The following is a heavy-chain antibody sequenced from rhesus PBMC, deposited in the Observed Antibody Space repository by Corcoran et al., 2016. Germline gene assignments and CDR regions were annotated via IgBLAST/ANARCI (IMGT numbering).Heavy chain of an antibody. CDR1: GGSISSYW. V-gene: IGHV4-80*01. CDR3: ARVFDPGYSTPFDY. D-gene: IGHD5-24*01. J-gene: IGHJ4*01. Sequence: QVQLQESGPGVVKPSETLSLTCAVSGGSISSYWWGWIRQPPGKGLEWIGQINGNSGSTNYTPSLKSRVTISKDASKNQFSLKLSSVTAADTAVYYCARVFDPGYSTPFDYWGQGVLVTVSS. CDR2: INGNSGST.